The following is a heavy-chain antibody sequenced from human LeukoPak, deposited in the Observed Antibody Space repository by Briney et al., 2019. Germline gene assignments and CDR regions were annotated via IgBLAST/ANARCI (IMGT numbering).Heavy chain of an antibody. CDR3: ASIIYDSSGYPT. CDR2: IYYSGST. D-gene: IGHD3-22*01. Sequence: SETLSLTCTVSGGSISSGDYYWSWIRQPPGKGLEWIGSIYYSGSTYYNPSLKSRVTISVDTSKNQFSLKLSSVTAADTAVYYCASIIYDSSGYPTWGQGTLVTVSS. J-gene: IGHJ5*02. V-gene: IGHV4-39*07. CDR1: GGSISSGDYY.